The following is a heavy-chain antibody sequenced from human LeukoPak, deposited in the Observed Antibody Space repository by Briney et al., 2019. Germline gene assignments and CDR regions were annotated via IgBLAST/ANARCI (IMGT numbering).Heavy chain of an antibody. CDR1: GYSISSGYY. J-gene: IGHJ4*02. CDR2: ICHSGST. D-gene: IGHD3-3*01. CDR3: ARFTIFGVGPDY. Sequence: PSETLSLTCAVSGYSISSGYYWGWIRQPPGKGLEWIGSICHSGSTYYNPSLKSRVTISVDTSKNQFSLKLSSVTAADTAVYYCARFTIFGVGPDYWGQGTLVTVSS. V-gene: IGHV4-38-2*01.